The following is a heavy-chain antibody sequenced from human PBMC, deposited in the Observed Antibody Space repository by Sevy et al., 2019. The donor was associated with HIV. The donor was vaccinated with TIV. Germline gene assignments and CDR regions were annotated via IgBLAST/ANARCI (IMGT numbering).Heavy chain of an antibody. Sequence: GGSLRLTCAASGITLSNYGVNWVRQAPGKGLEWVSYISRRSGTIYYADSVKGRFTISRDNAKNTLSLQMNSLRAEDTAVYYCARGGYPRPFDYWGQGTLVTVSS. CDR3: ARGGYPRPFDY. J-gene: IGHJ4*02. CDR2: ISRRSGTI. V-gene: IGHV3-48*01. CDR1: GITLSNYG. D-gene: IGHD1-1*01.